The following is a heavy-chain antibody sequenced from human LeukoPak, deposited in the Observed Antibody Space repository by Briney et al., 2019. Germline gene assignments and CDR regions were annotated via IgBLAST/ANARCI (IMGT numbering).Heavy chain of an antibody. Sequence: PSQTLSLTCTVSGASISRTSDFWNWIRQPAGKGLEWIGRLYNNGSTNLNPSLKSRVTISVDTSKNQFSLQLRSVTAADTALYYCARESRPFAFDIWGQGTMVTVSS. J-gene: IGHJ3*02. CDR3: ARESRPFAFDI. CDR1: GASISRTSDF. V-gene: IGHV4-61*02. CDR2: LYNNGST.